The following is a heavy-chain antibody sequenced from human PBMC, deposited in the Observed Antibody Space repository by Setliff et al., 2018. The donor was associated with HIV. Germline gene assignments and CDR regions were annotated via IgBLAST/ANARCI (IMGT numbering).Heavy chain of an antibody. V-gene: IGHV7-4-1*02. J-gene: IGHJ4*02. Sequence: ASVKVSCKASGYSFTSYGISWVRQAPGQGLEWMGWMMPSSGNPTYAQGFTGRFVFSLDTSVSTAYLQISSLKAEDTAVYYCARAREDTALDSYWGQGTLVTVSS. CDR1: GYSFTSYG. D-gene: IGHD5-18*01. CDR2: MMPSSGNP. CDR3: ARAREDTALDSY.